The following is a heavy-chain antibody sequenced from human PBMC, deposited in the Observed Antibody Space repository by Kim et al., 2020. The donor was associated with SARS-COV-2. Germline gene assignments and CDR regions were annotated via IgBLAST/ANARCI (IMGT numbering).Heavy chain of an antibody. D-gene: IGHD3-3*01. J-gene: IGHJ5*02. V-gene: IGHV3-74*01. Sequence: AESVKGPFTDDRDNAKNTLYLQMNSLRAEDTAVYYCARAFTTSRYNWFDPWGQGTLVTVSS. CDR3: ARAFTTSRYNWFDP.